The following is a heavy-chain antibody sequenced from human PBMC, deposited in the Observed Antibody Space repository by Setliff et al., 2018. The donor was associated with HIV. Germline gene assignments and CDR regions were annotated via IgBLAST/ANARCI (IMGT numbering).Heavy chain of an antibody. V-gene: IGHV4-59*12. D-gene: IGHD5-12*01. Sequence: LSLTCTVSGGSISSYYWSWIRQPPGKGLEWIGYIYYSGSSYYKSSLKSRVTISVDTSKNQFSLNLNSVTAADTAVYYCARLGAEDFSDYDWVDYWGQGTLVTVSS. CDR2: IYYSGSS. CDR1: GGSISSYY. CDR3: ARLGAEDFSDYDWVDY. J-gene: IGHJ4*02.